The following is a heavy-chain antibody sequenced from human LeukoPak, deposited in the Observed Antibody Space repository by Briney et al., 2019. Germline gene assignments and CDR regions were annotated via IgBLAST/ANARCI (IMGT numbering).Heavy chain of an antibody. CDR3: ARLYASGSLGTYYDY. D-gene: IGHD3-10*01. Sequence: SDTLSLTCTVSGGSISSSFHYWHWIRQPPGEGLEWIGSLYYSGSTSYSPSLKSRVTMSVDTSKSQFSLKLSSVTAADTAVYYCARLYASGSLGTYYDYWGQGSLVSVST. CDR2: LYYSGST. J-gene: IGHJ4*02. V-gene: IGHV4-39*01. CDR1: GGSISSSFHY.